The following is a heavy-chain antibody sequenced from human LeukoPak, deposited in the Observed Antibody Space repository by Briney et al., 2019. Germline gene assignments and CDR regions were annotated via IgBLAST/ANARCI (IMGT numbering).Heavy chain of an antibody. J-gene: IGHJ3*02. V-gene: IGHV3-23*01. CDR2: LSGSAFT. CDR1: GFTFNSHA. D-gene: IGHD1-1*01. CDR3: AKGSQESPRTILDAFDI. Sequence: GSLRLSCAASGFTFNSHAMSWVRQAPGKGLEWVSTLSGSAFTYYADSVKGQFTISRDTSKNTLFLDMNTLRVEDTAVYYCAKGSQESPRTILDAFDIWGQGTMVSVSS.